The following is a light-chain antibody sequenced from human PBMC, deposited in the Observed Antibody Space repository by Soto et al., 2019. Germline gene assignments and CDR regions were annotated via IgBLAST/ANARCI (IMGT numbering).Light chain of an antibody. Sequence: QSVLAQPASVSGSPGQSITISCTGTTSDIGDYASVSWYQQHPGQAPKLMIYAVSNRPSGVSNRFSGSQSGNTASLTISGLQAEDEADYYCSSYTGSSTCIFGAGTKVT. CDR3: SSYTGSSTCI. CDR2: AVS. J-gene: IGLJ1*01. CDR1: TSDIGDYAS. V-gene: IGLV2-14*03.